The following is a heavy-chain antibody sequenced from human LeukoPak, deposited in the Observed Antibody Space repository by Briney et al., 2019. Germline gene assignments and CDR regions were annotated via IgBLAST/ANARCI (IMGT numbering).Heavy chain of an antibody. CDR1: GGTFSSYA. CDR2: IIPIFGTA. V-gene: IGHV1-69*13. Sequence: ASVKVSCKASGGTFSSYAISWVRQAPGQGLEWMGGIIPIFGTANYAQKFQGRVTITADESTSTAYMELSSLRSEDTAVYYCARATRYSSGWYYFDYWGQGTLVTVSS. J-gene: IGHJ4*02. CDR3: ARATRYSSGWYYFDY. D-gene: IGHD6-19*01.